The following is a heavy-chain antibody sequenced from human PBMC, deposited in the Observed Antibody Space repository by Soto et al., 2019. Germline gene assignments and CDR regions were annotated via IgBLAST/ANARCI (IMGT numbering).Heavy chain of an antibody. J-gene: IGHJ5*02. CDR2: ISESGDNA. CDR1: GFPFNTYA. CDR3: AKGGYIYGLDP. Sequence: GGSLRLSCADSGFPFNTYAMSWVRQAPGKGPEWVSAISESGDNAFYADSVQGRFTISRDNSYNILYLQMNSLRAEDTALYFCAKGGYIYGLDPWGQGTLVTVSS. V-gene: IGHV3-23*01. D-gene: IGHD5-18*01.